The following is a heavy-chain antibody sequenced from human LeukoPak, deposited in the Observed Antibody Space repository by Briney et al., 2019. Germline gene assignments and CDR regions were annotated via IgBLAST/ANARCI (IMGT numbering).Heavy chain of an antibody. J-gene: IGHJ4*02. V-gene: IGHV4-59*10. Sequence: PSETLSLTCAVYGGSFSGYYWSWIRQPAGKGLEWIGRIYTSGSTNYNPSLKSRVTMSVDTSKNQFSLKLSSVTAADTAVYYCARENYDILTRRRGYYFDYWGQGTLVTVSS. CDR2: IYTSGST. CDR3: ARENYDILTRRRGYYFDY. CDR1: GGSFSGYY. D-gene: IGHD3-9*01.